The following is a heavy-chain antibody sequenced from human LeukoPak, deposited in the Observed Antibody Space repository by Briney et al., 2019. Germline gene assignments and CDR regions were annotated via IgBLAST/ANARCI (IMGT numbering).Heavy chain of an antibody. Sequence: PGGSLRLSCAVSGITLSNYGMSWVRQAPGKGLEWVAGISDSGGRTNYADSVKGRFTISRDNAKNSLYLQMNSLRAEDTAVYYCARDPEGYYYGSGSPADGMDVWGQGTTVTVSS. D-gene: IGHD3-10*01. CDR2: ISDSGGRT. V-gene: IGHV3-23*01. J-gene: IGHJ6*02. CDR1: GITLSNYG. CDR3: ARDPEGYYYGSGSPADGMDV.